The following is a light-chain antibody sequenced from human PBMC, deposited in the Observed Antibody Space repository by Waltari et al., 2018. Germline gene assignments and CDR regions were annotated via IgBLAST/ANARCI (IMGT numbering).Light chain of an antibody. Sequence: QSVLTQPPSASGTPGQRVTISCSGSSSTIGSNYVYWYQHLPGTAPKLLIYRNNQRPSGVPDRFSGSKSGTSASLAISGLRSEDEADYYCAAWDDSLSGHWVFGGGTKLTVL. CDR2: RNN. CDR3: AAWDDSLSGHWV. CDR1: SSTIGSNY. J-gene: IGLJ3*02. V-gene: IGLV1-47*01.